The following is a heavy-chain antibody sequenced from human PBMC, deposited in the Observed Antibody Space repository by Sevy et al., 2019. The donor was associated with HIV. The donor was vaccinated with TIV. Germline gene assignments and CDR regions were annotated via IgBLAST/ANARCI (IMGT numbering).Heavy chain of an antibody. J-gene: IGHJ6*03. CDR2: ISGSGTRT. V-gene: IGHV3-23*01. Sequence: GGSLRLSCAVSGFSFDSYGMTWVRQAPGKGLECVSGISGSGTRTYYADSVKGRFIISRDNSKNTLYLQMNSLRSEDTAIYYCAKGGGGHYDPDEIGYYFYYYNMDVWGKGTTVTVSS. CDR1: GFSFDSYG. D-gene: IGHD3-22*01. CDR3: AKGGGGHYDPDEIGYYFYYYNMDV.